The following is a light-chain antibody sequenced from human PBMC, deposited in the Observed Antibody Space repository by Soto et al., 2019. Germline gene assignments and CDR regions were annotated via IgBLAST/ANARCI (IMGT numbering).Light chain of an antibody. CDR3: QAWDSSTANV. CDR1: KLGDKF. J-gene: IGLJ1*01. CDR2: QDT. V-gene: IGLV3-1*01. Sequence: SYELTQPPSVSVSPGQTASITCSGDKLGDKFAFWYQQKPGQSPVLVIYQDTKRPSGIPERFSGSNSGNTATLTISGTQAMDEADYYCQAWDSSTANVFGTGTKVTVL.